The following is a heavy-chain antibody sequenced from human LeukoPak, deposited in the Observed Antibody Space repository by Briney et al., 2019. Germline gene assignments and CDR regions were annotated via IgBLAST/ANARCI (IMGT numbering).Heavy chain of an antibody. CDR3: ARGLKWDYVETRLWNY. CDR2: INHSGST. V-gene: IGHV4-34*01. CDR1: GGSFSGYY. Sequence: SETLYLTCAVYGGSFSGYYWSWIRQPPGKGLEWIGQINHSGSTNYNPSLKSRVTISVDTSKNQFSLELSSVTAADTSVYYCARGLKWDYVETRLWNYWGQGTLVTVSS. J-gene: IGHJ4*02. D-gene: IGHD1-26*01.